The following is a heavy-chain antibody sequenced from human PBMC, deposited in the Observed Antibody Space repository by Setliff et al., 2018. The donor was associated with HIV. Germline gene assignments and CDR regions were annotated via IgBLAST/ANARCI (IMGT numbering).Heavy chain of an antibody. CDR1: GYNFVGYG. V-gene: IGHV1-8*01. CDR2: INTYNGNT. J-gene: IGHJ4*02. CDR3: ARGKVLRGNILYY. Sequence: ASVKVSCKASGYNFVGYGINWLRQAPGQGLEWMGWINTYNGNTKYGQKFQGRVTMTRNTSISTAYMDLSSLRSEDTAVYYCARGKVLRGNILYYWGQGTLVTVSS. D-gene: IGHD2-8*01.